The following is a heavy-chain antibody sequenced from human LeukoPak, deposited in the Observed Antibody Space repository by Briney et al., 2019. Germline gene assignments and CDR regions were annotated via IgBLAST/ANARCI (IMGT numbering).Heavy chain of an antibody. CDR3: ARPLYSSGWHYFDY. CDR1: GGSISSSSYY. CDR2: IYYSGST. D-gene: IGHD6-19*01. Sequence: PSETLSLTCTVSGGSISSSSYYWGWIRQPPGKGLEWIGSIYYSGSTYYNPSLKSRVTISVDTSKNQFSLKLSSVTAADTAVYYCARPLYSSGWHYFDYWGQGTLVTVSS. V-gene: IGHV4-39*01. J-gene: IGHJ4*02.